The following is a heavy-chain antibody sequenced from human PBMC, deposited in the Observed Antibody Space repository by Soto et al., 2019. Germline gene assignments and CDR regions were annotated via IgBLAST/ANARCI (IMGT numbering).Heavy chain of an antibody. D-gene: IGHD4-17*01. Sequence: SETLSLTFTVSGGSISGGDYYWSCIRQPPWKGLEWIGYIYYSGSTYYNPSLKSRVTISVDTSKNQFSLKLSSVTAADTAVYYCDRGDDYGLDYWGQGTLVTVSS. CDR2: IYYSGST. V-gene: IGHV4-30-4*01. CDR1: GGSISGGDYY. J-gene: IGHJ4*02. CDR3: DRGDDYGLDY.